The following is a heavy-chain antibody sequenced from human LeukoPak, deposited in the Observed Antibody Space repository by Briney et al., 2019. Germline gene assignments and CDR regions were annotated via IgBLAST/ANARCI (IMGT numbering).Heavy chain of an antibody. D-gene: IGHD3-3*01. CDR3: ARARVNFWSGSYHVTAPADY. V-gene: IGHV3-11*06. Sequence: GSLRLSCAASGFTFSDYYMTWIRQAPGKGLGWVSYISSTGVYTNYADSVKGRFTISRDNAKNSLYLQVNSLRAEDTAEYYCARARVNFWSGSYHVTAPADYWGQGTLVTVSS. CDR2: ISSTGVYT. CDR1: GFTFSDYY. J-gene: IGHJ4*02.